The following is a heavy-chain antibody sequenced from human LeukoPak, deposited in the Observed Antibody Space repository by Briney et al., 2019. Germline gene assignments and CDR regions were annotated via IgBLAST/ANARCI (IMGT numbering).Heavy chain of an antibody. D-gene: IGHD6-13*01. V-gene: IGHV3-23*01. Sequence: GGSPRLSCAASGFTFNSYAMSWVRQAPGKGLEWVSGISSGGNTYYADSVKGRFTISRDNSENTLNLQMNSLRAEDTAIYYCAKARAGDITAAFNYWGQGTLVTVSS. CDR1: GFTFNSYA. CDR2: ISSGGNT. CDR3: AKARAGDITAAFNY. J-gene: IGHJ4*01.